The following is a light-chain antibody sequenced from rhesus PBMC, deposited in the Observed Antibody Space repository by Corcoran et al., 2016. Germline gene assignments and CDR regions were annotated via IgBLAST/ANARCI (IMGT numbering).Light chain of an antibody. CDR1: QSVSAY. CDR3: YQHSSGWT. J-gene: IGKJ1*01. Sequence: QVILTQSPATLSLSPGERATLSCRASQSVSAYLAWYQQKPGQPPRRLIYGATTRATGIPDRSSGSGSGTDFTLTISSLEPEDVGLYHFYQHSSGWTFGQGTKVEIK. CDR2: GAT. V-gene: IGKV3-10*01.